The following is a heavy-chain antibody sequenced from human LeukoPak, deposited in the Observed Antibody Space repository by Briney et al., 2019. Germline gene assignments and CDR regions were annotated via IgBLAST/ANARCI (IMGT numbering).Heavy chain of an antibody. D-gene: IGHD1-26*01. CDR3: AKDRSGSYYDEDYFDY. CDR1: GFTFSDYS. V-gene: IGHV3-48*01. Sequence: GGSLRLSCAASGFTFSDYSMNWVRQAPGKGLEWLSYISSSSSTIYYADSVKGRFTISRDNAKNSLYLQMNSLRAEDTAVYYCAKDRSGSYYDEDYFDYWGQGTLVTVSS. CDR2: ISSSSSTI. J-gene: IGHJ4*02.